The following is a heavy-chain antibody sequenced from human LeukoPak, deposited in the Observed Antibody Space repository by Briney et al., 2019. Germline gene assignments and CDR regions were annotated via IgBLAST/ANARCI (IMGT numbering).Heavy chain of an antibody. CDR3: ARNSAVATSRSWFDP. D-gene: IGHD6-19*01. CDR1: DGSISTDY. Sequence: PTDTLSLTRSVFDGSISTDYCSSIRHHPGKGLEWIGYAYYSGSTTYNPSLESRVTISVDTSQNQFSLKLTAVTAADTAVYYCARNSAVATSRSWFDPWGQGTLVTVSS. J-gene: IGHJ5*02. V-gene: IGHV4-59*08. CDR2: AYYSGST.